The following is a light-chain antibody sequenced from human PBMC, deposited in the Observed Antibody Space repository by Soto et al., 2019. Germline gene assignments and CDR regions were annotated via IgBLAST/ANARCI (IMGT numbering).Light chain of an antibody. CDR1: SSNIGAGYD. CDR2: GNS. CDR3: QSYDSSLSGYVV. Sequence: QSVLTQPPSVSGAPGQRVTISCTGSSSNIGAGYDVHWYQQLPGTAPKLLIYGNSNRPSGVPYRFSGSKSGTSASLAITGLQAEDDADYYCQSYDSSLSGYVVFGGGTKLTVL. J-gene: IGLJ2*01. V-gene: IGLV1-40*01.